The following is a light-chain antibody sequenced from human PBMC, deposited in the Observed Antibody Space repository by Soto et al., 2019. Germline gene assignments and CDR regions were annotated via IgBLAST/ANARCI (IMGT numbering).Light chain of an antibody. V-gene: IGKV1-8*01. CDR3: QQYYNFPLT. CDR2: AAS. Sequence: AIRMTQSPSSFSASTGDKVTITCRASEGISSHLAWYQQKPGKAPNLLIYAASSPQSGVPSRFSGSGSGADFTLTIDCLQSEDFATYYCQQYYNFPLTFGGGTRLEIK. J-gene: IGKJ4*01. CDR1: EGISSH.